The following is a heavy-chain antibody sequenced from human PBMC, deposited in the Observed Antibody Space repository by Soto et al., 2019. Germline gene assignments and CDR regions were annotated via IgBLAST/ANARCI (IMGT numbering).Heavy chain of an antibody. J-gene: IGHJ4*02. D-gene: IGHD3-10*01. CDR2: ISPMFGAA. CDR1: GGTFNTYA. V-gene: IGHV1-69*19. Sequence: QVQLVQSGAEMKKPGSSVKVSCQSSGGTFNTYAMNWVRQAPGQGPEWMGDISPMFGAANYAPKFQGRVTITADESTGTSYMQLSSLTSEDTALYCCAREVQVHTPAFVYWGQGTLVTVSS. CDR3: AREVQVHTPAFVY.